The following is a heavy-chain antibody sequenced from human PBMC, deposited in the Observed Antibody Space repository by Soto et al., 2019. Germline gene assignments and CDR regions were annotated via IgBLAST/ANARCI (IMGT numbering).Heavy chain of an antibody. V-gene: IGHV3-9*01. J-gene: IGHJ6*03. CDR3: ARGRLRFLEWLPYMDV. CDR2: ISCSSSSI. CDR1: GFTFDDYA. Sequence: VRSLRLSCAASGFTFDDYAMHWVRQAPGKGLEWVSDISCSSSSIDYADSVKGRFTISRDNAKNSLYLQMNSPRAEDTAVYYCARGRLRFLEWLPYMDVWGKGTTVTVSS. D-gene: IGHD3-3*01.